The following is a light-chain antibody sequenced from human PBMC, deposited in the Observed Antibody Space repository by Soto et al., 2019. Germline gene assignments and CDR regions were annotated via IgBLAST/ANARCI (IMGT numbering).Light chain of an antibody. CDR1: SRDVGGYNY. CDR2: DVS. J-gene: IGLJ1*01. V-gene: IGLV2-14*04. Sequence: SGSGAAWGGGPIFNKGNSRDVGGYNYVSWYQQHPGKAPKLMIYDVSNRPSGVSNRFSGSKSGNTASLTISGLQAEDEADYYCSSYTSSSTLYVFGTGTKVTVL. CDR3: SSYTSSSTLYV.